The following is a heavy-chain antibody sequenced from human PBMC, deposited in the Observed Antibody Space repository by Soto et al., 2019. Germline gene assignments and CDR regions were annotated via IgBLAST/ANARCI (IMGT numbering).Heavy chain of an antibody. CDR3: ARHHSFCTSTTCYFDA. D-gene: IGHD2-2*01. CDR1: GFTFSSYW. J-gene: IGHJ5*02. Sequence: GGSLRLSCASSGFTFSSYWMTWVRQAPGKGLEWVANINEDGSEKYYVDSVKGRFTISRDNDKNSLYVQMSSLRGEDTAVYYCARHHSFCTSTTCYFDAWGQGTLVTVSS. V-gene: IGHV3-7*03. CDR2: INEDGSEK.